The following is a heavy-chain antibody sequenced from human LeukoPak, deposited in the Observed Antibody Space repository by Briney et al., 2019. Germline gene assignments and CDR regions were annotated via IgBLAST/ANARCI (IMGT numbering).Heavy chain of an antibody. CDR3: ARASLNRNYYDSSGPPFAFDI. D-gene: IGHD3-22*01. CDR1: GGSIGSYY. V-gene: IGHV4-59*01. CDR2: IYYSGST. J-gene: IGHJ3*02. Sequence: SETLSLTCTVSGGSIGSYYWSWIRQPPGRGLEWIGYIYYSGSTNYNPSLKSRVTISVDTSKNQFSLKLSSVTAADTAVYYCARASLNRNYYDSSGPPFAFDIWGQGTMVTASS.